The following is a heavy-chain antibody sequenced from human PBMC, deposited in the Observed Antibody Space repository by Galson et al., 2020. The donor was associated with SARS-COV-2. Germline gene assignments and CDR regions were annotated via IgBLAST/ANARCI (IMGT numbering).Heavy chain of an antibody. D-gene: IGHD3-9*01. J-gene: IGHJ2*01. Sequence: SETLSLTCTVSGGTISSYYWSWIRQPPGKGLEWIGYIYYSGSTNYNPSLKSRVTISVDTSKNQFSLKLSSVTAADTAVYYCAREPVLRYFDWLLYWYFDLWGRGTLVTVSS. V-gene: IGHV4-59*08. CDR3: AREPVLRYFDWLLYWYFDL. CDR2: IYYSGST. CDR1: GGTISSYY.